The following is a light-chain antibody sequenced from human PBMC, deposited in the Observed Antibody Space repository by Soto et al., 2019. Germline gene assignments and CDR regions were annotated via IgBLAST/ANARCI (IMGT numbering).Light chain of an antibody. J-gene: IGLJ1*01. CDR2: DVS. CDR3: SSYTSSSTYV. CDR1: SSDVGGYNY. Sequence: QSALTQPASVSGSPGQSIAISCTGTSSDVGGYNYVSWYQQHPGKAPKLMIYDVSNRPSGVSNRFSGSKSGNTASLTISGLQAEDEADYYRSSYTSSSTYVFGTGPKVTVL. V-gene: IGLV2-14*01.